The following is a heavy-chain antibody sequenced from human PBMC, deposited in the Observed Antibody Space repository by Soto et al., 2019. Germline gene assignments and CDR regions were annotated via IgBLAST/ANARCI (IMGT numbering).Heavy chain of an antibody. D-gene: IGHD6-6*01. J-gene: IGHJ6*03. V-gene: IGHV1-69*02. Sequence: QVQLVQSGAEVKKPGSSVQVSCKASGGTFSSYAINWLRQAPGQGLEWMGRIVPMFGIPNFAPKFQGRVTMTAERSTTTAYMELSSLRSEDTAVYYCASGPYTSASGGYYYSYMDVWGKGPTVTVSS. CDR1: GGTFSSYA. CDR3: ASGPYTSASGGYYYSYMDV. CDR2: IVPMFGIP.